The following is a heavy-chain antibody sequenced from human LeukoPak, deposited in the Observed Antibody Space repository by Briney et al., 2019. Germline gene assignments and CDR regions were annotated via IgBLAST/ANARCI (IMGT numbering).Heavy chain of an antibody. D-gene: IGHD6-13*01. CDR3: ARCSSSWGDYYFDY. V-gene: IGHV4-61*02. CDR1: GGSISSGSYY. CDR2: IYTSGST. J-gene: IGHJ4*02. Sequence: SETLSLTCTVSGGSISSGSYYWSWIRQPAGKGLEWIGRIYTSGSTNYNPSLKSRVTISVDTSKNQFSLKLSSVTAADTAVYYCARCSSSWGDYYFDYWGQGTLVTVSS.